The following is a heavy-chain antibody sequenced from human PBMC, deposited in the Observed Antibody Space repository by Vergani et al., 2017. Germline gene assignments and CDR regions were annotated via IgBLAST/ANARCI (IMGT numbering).Heavy chain of an antibody. Sequence: QVQLVASGGGLVRPGGSLRLSCAASGFIFSDYYMTWIRQTPGKGLEWLAHISDGGETKMYAESLKGRFTVSRDNTKNLLILQMNSLRAEDTGVYYCARDRYYLGSGSYPYFYYYGLDVWGQGTAVTVSS. D-gene: IGHD3-10*01. CDR3: ARDRYYLGSGSYPYFYYYGLDV. V-gene: IGHV3-11*04. J-gene: IGHJ6*02. CDR2: ISDGGETK. CDR1: GFIFSDYY.